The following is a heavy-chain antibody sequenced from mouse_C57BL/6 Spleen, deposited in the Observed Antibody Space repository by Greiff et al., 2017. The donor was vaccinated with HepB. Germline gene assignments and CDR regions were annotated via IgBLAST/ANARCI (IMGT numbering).Heavy chain of an antibody. J-gene: IGHJ3*01. D-gene: IGHD1-1*01. CDR1: GYTFTSYW. Sequence: QVQLQQPGAELVKPGASVKVSCKASGYTFTSYWMHWVKQRPGQGLEWIGRIHPSDSDTNYNQKFKGKATLTVDKSSSTAYMQLSSLTSEDSAVYYCAIKFITTVVAPFAYWGQGTLVTGSA. V-gene: IGHV1-74*01. CDR2: IHPSDSDT. CDR3: AIKFITTVVAPFAY.